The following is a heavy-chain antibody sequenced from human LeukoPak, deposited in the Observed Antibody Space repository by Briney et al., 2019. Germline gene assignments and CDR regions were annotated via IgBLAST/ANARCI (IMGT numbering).Heavy chain of an antibody. CDR2: INPNSGGT. V-gene: IGHV1-2*02. CDR1: GYTFTGYY. D-gene: IGHD2-2*01. Sequence: ASVKVSCKASGYTFTGYYMHWVRQAPGQGLEWMGWINPNSGGTNYAQNLQGRVTMTTDTSASTAYMELRGLRSDDTAVYYCARGGTSWLGYWGQGTLVTVSS. CDR3: ARGGTSWLGY. J-gene: IGHJ4*02.